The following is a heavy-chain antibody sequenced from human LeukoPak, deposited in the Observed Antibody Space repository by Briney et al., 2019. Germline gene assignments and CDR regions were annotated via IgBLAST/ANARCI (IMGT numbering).Heavy chain of an antibody. V-gene: IGHV3-7*03. Sequence: GGSLRLSCAAAGFTFNRYWMNWVRQAPGKGPEWVANIKQDGSQKYYVDSVKGRFTISRDNAKNSLYLQMDSLRAEDTAVYYCASAARQRWLQIDYWGQGTLVTVSS. CDR1: GFTFNRYW. CDR2: IKQDGSQK. CDR3: ASAARQRWLQIDY. J-gene: IGHJ4*02. D-gene: IGHD5-24*01.